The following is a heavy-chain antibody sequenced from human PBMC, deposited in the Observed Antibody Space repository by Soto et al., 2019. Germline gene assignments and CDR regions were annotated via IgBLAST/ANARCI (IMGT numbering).Heavy chain of an antibody. D-gene: IGHD5-18*01. J-gene: IGHJ6*02. CDR1: GFTFSSYA. CDR2: ISYGGSNK. Sequence: GGSLRLSCAASGFTFSSYAMHWVRQAPGKGLEWVAVISYGGSNKYYADSVKGRFTISRDNSKNTLYLQMNSLRAEDTAVYYCARDKRTRGYSYGYYYYYGMDVWGQGTTVTVSS. V-gene: IGHV3-30-3*01. CDR3: ARDKRTRGYSYGYYYYYGMDV.